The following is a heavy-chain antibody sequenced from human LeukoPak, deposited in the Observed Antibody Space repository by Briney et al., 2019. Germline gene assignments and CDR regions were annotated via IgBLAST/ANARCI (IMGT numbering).Heavy chain of an antibody. CDR1: GGSISSGGYY. Sequence: SETLSLTCTVSGGSISSGGYYWSWIRQPPGKGLEWIGYIYHSGSTYYNPSLKSRVTISVDRSKNQFSLKLSSVTAADTAVYYCARGVYNWNYNPFFDYWGQGTLVTVSS. CDR2: IYHSGST. V-gene: IGHV4-30-2*01. J-gene: IGHJ4*02. CDR3: ARGVYNWNYNPFFDY. D-gene: IGHD1-7*01.